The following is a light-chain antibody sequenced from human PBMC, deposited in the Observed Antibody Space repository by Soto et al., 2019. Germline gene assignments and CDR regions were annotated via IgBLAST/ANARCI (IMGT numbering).Light chain of an antibody. CDR2: GAS. Sequence: EILMTQSPATLSVSPGERATLSCGASQSVSSKLAWYQQKPGQAPRLLIYGASTRATGIPARFSGSGSGTEFTLTISSLKSEDFAVYYCQQYNNWHTITFGGGTKVDIK. V-gene: IGKV3-15*01. CDR1: QSVSSK. J-gene: IGKJ4*01. CDR3: QQYNNWHTIT.